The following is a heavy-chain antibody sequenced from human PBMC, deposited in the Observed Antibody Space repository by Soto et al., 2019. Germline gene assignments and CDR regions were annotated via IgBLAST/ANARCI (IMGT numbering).Heavy chain of an antibody. CDR1: GGTFSSYA. D-gene: IGHD3-10*01. CDR2: INPTGGRA. V-gene: IGHV1-46*03. J-gene: IGHJ3*01. Sequence: GASVKVSCKASGGTFSSYAIHWVRQAPGQGLEWMGVINPTGGRASYAPKFQGRVTLTRDTSTSTAYMELSSLRSDDTAVYFCSRLTTMVREINDDPFDFWGQGTLVTVS. CDR3: SRLTTMVREINDDPFDF.